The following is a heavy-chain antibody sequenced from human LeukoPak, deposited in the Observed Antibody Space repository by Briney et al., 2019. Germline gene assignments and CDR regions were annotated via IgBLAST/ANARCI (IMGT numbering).Heavy chain of an antibody. Sequence: SVTVSCKASGGTFSSYAISWVRQAPGQGLEWMGGIIPIFGTASYAQKCQGRVTITANESSSTAYMELSSLRSEDTAVYYCARYGDYGTVDDWGQGTLVTVA. CDR2: IIPIFGTA. CDR3: ARYGDYGTVDD. CDR1: GGTFSSYA. D-gene: IGHD4-17*01. V-gene: IGHV1-69*13. J-gene: IGHJ4*02.